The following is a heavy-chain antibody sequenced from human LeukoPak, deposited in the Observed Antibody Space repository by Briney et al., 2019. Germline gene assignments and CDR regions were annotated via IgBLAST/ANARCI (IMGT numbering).Heavy chain of an antibody. CDR3: ARDRVLLNFVEPTDAFDI. V-gene: IGHV1-2*02. D-gene: IGHD3-10*01. CDR2: INPDSGGT. Sequence: ASVKVSCKASGYTFTGYYMHWVRQAPGQGLEWVGWINPDSGGTYSAQKFQGRVTMTRDMSISTAYMELSRLRSDDTAVYYCARDRVLLNFVEPTDAFDIWGQGTMVTVSS. CDR1: GYTFTGYY. J-gene: IGHJ3*02.